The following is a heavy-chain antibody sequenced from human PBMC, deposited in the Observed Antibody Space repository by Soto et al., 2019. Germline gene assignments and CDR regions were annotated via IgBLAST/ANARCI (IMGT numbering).Heavy chain of an antibody. D-gene: IGHD1-1*01. Sequence: PGGSLRLSCAASGGMLSRYWMSWVRQAPGKGLERVANIKRDGSEKYYVDSVKGRFTISRDNTKNSLYLQLNSLRAEDTAVYYCVRIDTTVGLHWYFALPARGTPVPVSS. V-gene: IGHV3-7*01. J-gene: IGHJ2*01. CDR1: GGMLSRYW. CDR2: IKRDGSEK. CDR3: VRIDTTVGLHWYFAL.